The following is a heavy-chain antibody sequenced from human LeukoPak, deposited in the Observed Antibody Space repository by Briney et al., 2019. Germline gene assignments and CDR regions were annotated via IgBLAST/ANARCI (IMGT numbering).Heavy chain of an antibody. CDR1: GGSISSYY. CDR3: ARTSLYYYDSSGYSHDAFDI. CDR2: IYYSGST. J-gene: IGHJ3*02. D-gene: IGHD3-22*01. V-gene: IGHV4-59*01. Sequence: PSETLSLTCTVSGGSISSYYWSWIRQPPGKGLEWIGYIYYSGSTNYNPSLKSRVTISVDTSKNQFSLKLSSVTAADTAVYYCARTSLYYYDSSGYSHDAFDIWGQGTMVTVSS.